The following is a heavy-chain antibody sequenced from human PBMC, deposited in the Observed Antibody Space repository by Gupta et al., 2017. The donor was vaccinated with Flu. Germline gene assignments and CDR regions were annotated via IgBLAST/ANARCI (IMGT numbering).Heavy chain of an antibody. CDR3: AGRRMTMPFDL. CDR1: GFTFSDSY. V-gene: IGHV3-11*01. D-gene: IGHD2-2*01. CDR2: ISNSGSTI. J-gene: IGHJ4*02. Sequence: QVQLVESGGGLVKPGGSLRLSCAASGFTFSDSYMSWIRQTPGKGLEWVAYISNSGSTIYHADSVKGRFTISRDNAKKSVHLQMNSLRADDTAVYYCAGRRMTMPFDLWGQGVQVTVSS.